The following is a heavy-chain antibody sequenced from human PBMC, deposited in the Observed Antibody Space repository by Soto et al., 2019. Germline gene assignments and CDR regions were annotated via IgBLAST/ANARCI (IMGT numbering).Heavy chain of an antibody. CDR2: IIPIFGTA. CDR3: AKQSASNYYSGMDV. CDR1: GGTFSSYA. J-gene: IGHJ6*02. Sequence: QVQLVQSGAEVKKPGSSVKVSCKASGGTFSSYAISWVRQAPGQGLEWMGGIIPIFGTAEYAQKFKARVTITASDSTTTAYMLLSSLRSEATAVYYCAKQSASNYYSGMDVWGQGTTVTVSS. D-gene: IGHD4-4*01. V-gene: IGHV1-69*12.